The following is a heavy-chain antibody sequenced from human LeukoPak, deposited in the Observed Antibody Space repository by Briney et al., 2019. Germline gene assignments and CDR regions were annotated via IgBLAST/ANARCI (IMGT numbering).Heavy chain of an antibody. J-gene: IGHJ4*02. CDR3: LMGPN. Sequence: GGSLRLSCAASGFTLTNTWMNWVRQAPGKGLEWVGRFKIKVDGVTTDYAAPVKGRFTISGDESKNTLYLQMSSLKTEDTAIYYCLMGPNWGQGTLVTVSS. V-gene: IGHV3-15*01. CDR2: FKIKVDGVTT. CDR1: GFTLTNTW.